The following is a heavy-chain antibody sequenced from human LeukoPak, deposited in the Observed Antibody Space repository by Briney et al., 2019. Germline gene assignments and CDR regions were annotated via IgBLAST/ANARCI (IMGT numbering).Heavy chain of an antibody. J-gene: IGHJ4*02. CDR2: IRYDGSKI. CDR1: GFTFSSYG. D-gene: IGHD6-6*01. V-gene: IGHV3-30*02. CDR3: AKSRGRFSSSWTAFDS. Sequence: GGSLRLSCAASGFTFSSYGMHWVRQAPGKGLEWVAVIRYDGSKIYYADSVKGRFTISRDNSKNTLYLQMNSLRAEDTAVYYCAKSRGRFSSSWTAFDSWGQGTLVTVSS.